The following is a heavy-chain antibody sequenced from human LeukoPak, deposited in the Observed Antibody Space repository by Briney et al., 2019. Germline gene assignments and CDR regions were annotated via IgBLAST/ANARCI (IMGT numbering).Heavy chain of an antibody. V-gene: IGHV1-18*01. D-gene: IGHD6-13*01. CDR3: ARDAIPYRGYSSSFEY. CDR1: GYTFTSYG. CDR2: ISAYNGNT. J-gene: IGHJ4*02. Sequence: ASVKVSCEASGYTFTSYGISWVRQAPGQGLEWMGWISAYNGNTNYAQKLQGRVTMTTDTSTSTAYMELRSLRSDDTAVYYCARDAIPYRGYSSSFEYWGQGTLVTVSS.